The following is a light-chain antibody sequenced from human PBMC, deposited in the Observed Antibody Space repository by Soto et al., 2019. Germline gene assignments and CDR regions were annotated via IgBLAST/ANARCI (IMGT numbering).Light chain of an antibody. CDR2: GAS. Sequence: EIVLTQSPGTLSLSPGERATLSCRASESVSSSYLAWYQQKRGPAPRLLIYGASNRATSIPDRFSDSGSGTNFTPTISRLEPEGFAVYYCQEYGSSPITFGQGTGLEIK. J-gene: IGKJ5*01. CDR3: QEYGSSPIT. V-gene: IGKV3-20*01. CDR1: ESVSSSY.